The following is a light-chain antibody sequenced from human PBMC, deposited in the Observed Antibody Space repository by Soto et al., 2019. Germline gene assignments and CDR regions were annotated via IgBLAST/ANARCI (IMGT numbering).Light chain of an antibody. CDR1: QNIRNY. V-gene: IGKV1-39*01. J-gene: IGKJ2*01. Sequence: DIQMTQSPSSLSASVGDRVTITCRASQNIRNYLNWYQQRPGKAPNLLIYGASSLRSGVPSRFSGSGSGTHFTLTISSLQPDDFATYYCQQSYSFSTYTFGQGTNLEMK. CDR2: GAS. CDR3: QQSYSFSTYT.